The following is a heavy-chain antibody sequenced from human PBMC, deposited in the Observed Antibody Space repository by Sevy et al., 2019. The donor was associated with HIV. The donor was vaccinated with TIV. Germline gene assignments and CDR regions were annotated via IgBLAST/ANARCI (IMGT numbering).Heavy chain of an antibody. J-gene: IGHJ4*02. V-gene: IGHV3-48*02. Sequence: GGSLRLSCAASGFTFSSYSMNWVRHAPGKGLEWVSYISSSSTIYYADSVKGRFTISRDNAKNSLYLQMNSLRDEDTAVYYCARDPYYYDSSGYSLGVDYWGQGTLVTVSS. CDR1: GFTFSSYS. CDR3: ARDPYYYDSSGYSLGVDY. CDR2: ISSSSTI. D-gene: IGHD3-22*01.